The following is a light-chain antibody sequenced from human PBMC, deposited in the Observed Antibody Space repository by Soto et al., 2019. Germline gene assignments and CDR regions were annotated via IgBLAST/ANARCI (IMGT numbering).Light chain of an antibody. CDR3: ATWDDSLNGPL. CDR2: SDS. CDR1: SSNIGSNS. Sequence: SVLTQPPSASGTPGQRVTISCSGISSNIGSNSVNWYQQLPGTAPKLLMYSDSQRPSGVPDRFSGSKSGTSASLAISGLQSEDEADYYCATWDDSLNGPLFGGGTKVTVL. V-gene: IGLV1-44*01. J-gene: IGLJ3*02.